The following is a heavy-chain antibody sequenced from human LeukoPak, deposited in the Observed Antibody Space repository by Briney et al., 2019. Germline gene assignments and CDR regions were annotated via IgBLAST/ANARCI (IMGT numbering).Heavy chain of an antibody. J-gene: IGHJ4*02. CDR2: IYYSGST. CDR1: GGSISSYY. D-gene: IGHD4-23*01. CDR3: ARGDYGGNPPSYYFDY. V-gene: IGHV4-59*01. Sequence: SETLSLTCTVSGGSISSYYWSWIRQPPGKGLEWIGYIYYSGSTNYNPSLKSRVTISVDTSKNQFSLKLSSVTAADTAVYYCARGDYGGNPPSYYFDYWGQGTLVTVSS.